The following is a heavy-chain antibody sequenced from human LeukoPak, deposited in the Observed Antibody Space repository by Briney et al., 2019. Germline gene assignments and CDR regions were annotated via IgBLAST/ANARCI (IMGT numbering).Heavy chain of an antibody. Sequence: GGSLRLSCAASGFTFDDYAMHWVRQAPGKGLEWVSGISWNSGSIGYADSVKGRFTISRDNAKNSLYLQMNSLRAEDTALYYCAKDWVNYGSGSYYDYWGQGNLVTVSS. CDR1: GFTFDDYA. D-gene: IGHD3-10*01. V-gene: IGHV3-9*01. CDR3: AKDWVNYGSGSYYDY. CDR2: ISWNSGSI. J-gene: IGHJ4*02.